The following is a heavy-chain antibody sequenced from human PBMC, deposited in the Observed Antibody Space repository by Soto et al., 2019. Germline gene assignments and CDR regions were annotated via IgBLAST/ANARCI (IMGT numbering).Heavy chain of an antibody. D-gene: IGHD4-17*01. CDR2: IYYRGST. CDR3: AFATTVTTFDY. Sequence: SETLAPTCTVSGGSISSSRYYWGWIRQPPVKGLEWIGSIYYRGSTSYNPSLKSRVTIAVDTSKNQFSLKLSSVTAADTAVYYCAFATTVTTFDYWGQGTLVTVSS. CDR1: GGSISSSRYY. V-gene: IGHV4-39*01. J-gene: IGHJ4*02.